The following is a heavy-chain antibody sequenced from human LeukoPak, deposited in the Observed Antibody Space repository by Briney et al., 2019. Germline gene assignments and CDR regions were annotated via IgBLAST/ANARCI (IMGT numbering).Heavy chain of an antibody. D-gene: IGHD4-17*01. V-gene: IGHV4-61*02. CDR3: ARVGDDYGDYGGGNDAFDI. Sequence: SETLSLTCTVSGGSISSNSYYWSWIRQPAGKGLEWIGRIYTSGSTNYNPSLKSRVTISVDTSKNQFSLKLSSVTAADTAVYYCARVGDDYGDYGGGNDAFDIWGQGTMVTVSS. CDR1: GGSISSNSYY. CDR2: IYTSGST. J-gene: IGHJ3*02.